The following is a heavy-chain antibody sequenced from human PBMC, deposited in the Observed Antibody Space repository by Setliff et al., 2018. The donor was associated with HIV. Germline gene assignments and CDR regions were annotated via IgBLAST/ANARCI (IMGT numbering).Heavy chain of an antibody. D-gene: IGHD1-26*01. V-gene: IGHV4-39*07. Sequence: PSETLSLTCAVSGGSVNSRNYHWDWVRQPPGKGLEWIGSLFYTGSTSCNPSLKSRVTISVDTSKNQFFLNLTSVTAADTAVCYCARGVPLPPPRNWGQGALVTVSS. CDR1: GGSVNSRNYH. CDR2: LFYTGST. CDR3: ARGVPLPPPRN. J-gene: IGHJ4*02.